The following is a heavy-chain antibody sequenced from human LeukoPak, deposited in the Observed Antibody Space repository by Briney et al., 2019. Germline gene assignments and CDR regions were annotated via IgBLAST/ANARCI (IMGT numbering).Heavy chain of an antibody. CDR3: ARGRCSGGSCYAVDFDY. D-gene: IGHD2-15*01. Sequence: PSETLSPTCAVYGGSFSGYYWSWIRQPPGKGLEWIGEINHSGSTNYNPSLKSRVTISVDTSKNQFSLKLSSVTAADTAVYYCARGRCSGGSCYAVDFDYWGQGTLVTVSS. V-gene: IGHV4-34*01. CDR1: GGSFSGYY. J-gene: IGHJ4*02. CDR2: INHSGST.